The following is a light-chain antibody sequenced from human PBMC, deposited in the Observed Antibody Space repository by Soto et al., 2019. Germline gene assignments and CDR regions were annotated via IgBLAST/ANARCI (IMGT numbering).Light chain of an antibody. J-gene: IGLJ1*01. CDR3: GSYTSSSTPYV. CDR2: DVT. V-gene: IGLV2-14*01. CDR1: SSDVGGYKY. Sequence: QSVLTQPASVSGSPGQSITISCTGTSSDVGGYKYVSWYQQHPGKAPKLMIYDVTDRPSGVSNRFSGSKSGNTASLTISGLQAEDEADYYCGSYTSSSTPYVFGTGTKVTVL.